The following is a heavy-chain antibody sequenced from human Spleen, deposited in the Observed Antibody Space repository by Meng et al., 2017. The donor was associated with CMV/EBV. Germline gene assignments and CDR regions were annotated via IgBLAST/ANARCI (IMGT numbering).Heavy chain of an antibody. CDR2: IIPLADIV. D-gene: IGHD5-24*01. V-gene: IGHV1-69*02. CDR1: GGTFSTNT. J-gene: IGHJ4*02. Sequence: SGGTFSTNTFSWVRQPPGQGLEWMGKIIPLADIVNYAPGFQGRVTMTTDTSTSTAYMELRSLRSDDTAVYYCARSGSGWLQWGNFDYWGQGTLVTVSS. CDR3: ARSGSGWLQWGNFDY.